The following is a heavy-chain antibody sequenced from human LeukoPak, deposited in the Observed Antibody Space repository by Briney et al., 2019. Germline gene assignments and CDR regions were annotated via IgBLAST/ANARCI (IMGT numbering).Heavy chain of an antibody. CDR1: GFTFSSYG. D-gene: IGHD4-17*01. V-gene: IGHV3-30*02. CDR3: AKFHTVTTPVHMDV. CDR2: IRYDGSNK. J-gene: IGHJ6*03. Sequence: GGSLRLSCAASGFTFSSYGMHWVRQAPGKGLEWVAFIRYDGSNKYYADSVKGRFTISRDNSKNTLYLQMNSLRAEDTAVYYCAKFHTVTTPVHMDVWGKGTTVTISS.